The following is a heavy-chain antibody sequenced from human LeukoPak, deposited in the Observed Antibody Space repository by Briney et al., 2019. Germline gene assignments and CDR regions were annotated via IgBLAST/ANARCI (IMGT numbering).Heavy chain of an antibody. D-gene: IGHD2-2*01. CDR1: GFTFSSNW. Sequence: PGGSLRLSCAASGFTFSSNWMHWVRQAPGKGLEWVAFVRSDGTTKYYTDSVKGRFTISRDNSKNTMYLQMNSLRAEDTAVYYCAKDQPRAYFDSWGQGTLVTVSS. J-gene: IGHJ4*02. CDR3: AKDQPRAYFDS. V-gene: IGHV3-30*02. CDR2: VRSDGTTK.